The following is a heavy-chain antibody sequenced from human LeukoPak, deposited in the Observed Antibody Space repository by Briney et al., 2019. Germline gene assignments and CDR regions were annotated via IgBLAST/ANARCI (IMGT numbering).Heavy chain of an antibody. Sequence: SETLSLTCTVSGGSISSYYWSWIRQPAGKGLEWIGRIYTSGSTNYNPSLKSRVTMSVDTSKNQFFLKLSSVTAADTAVYYCARDIGAGSTSFIPADYWGQGTLVTVSS. CDR2: IYTSGST. D-gene: IGHD2-2*01. CDR3: ARDIGAGSTSFIPADY. V-gene: IGHV4-4*07. CDR1: GGSISSYY. J-gene: IGHJ4*02.